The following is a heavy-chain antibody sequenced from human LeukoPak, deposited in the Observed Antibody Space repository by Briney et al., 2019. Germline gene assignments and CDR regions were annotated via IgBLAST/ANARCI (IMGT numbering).Heavy chain of an antibody. D-gene: IGHD1-26*01. CDR2: INPSGGST. CDR1: GYTFTSHY. V-gene: IGHV1-46*01. Sequence: GASVKVSCRASGYTFTSHYIHWVRQAPGQGLEWMGIINPSGGSTSYAQKFQGRVTMTRDTSTSTVYMELSSLRSEDTAVYYCARDRGGIGLTKYFQHWGQGTLVTVSS. CDR3: ARDRGGIGLTKYFQH. J-gene: IGHJ1*01.